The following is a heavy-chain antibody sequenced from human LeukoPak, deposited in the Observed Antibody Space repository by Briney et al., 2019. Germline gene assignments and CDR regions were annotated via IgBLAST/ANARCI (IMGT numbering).Heavy chain of an antibody. CDR1: GYSLTSYW. Sequence: GDSLEISCKGSGYSLTSYWIAWVRQMPGKGLEWMGIIYPGDSDTRYSPSFQGQVSISVDKSINTAYLQWRSLKASDTAMYYCARQVMGGAFDIWGQGTLVTVSS. CDR2: IYPGDSDT. V-gene: IGHV5-51*01. D-gene: IGHD3-16*01. J-gene: IGHJ4*02. CDR3: ARQVMGGAFDI.